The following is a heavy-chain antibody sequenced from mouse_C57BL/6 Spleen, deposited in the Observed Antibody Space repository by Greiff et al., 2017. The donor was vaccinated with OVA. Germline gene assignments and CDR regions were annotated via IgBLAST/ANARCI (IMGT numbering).Heavy chain of an antibody. CDR1: GYTFTSYW. V-gene: IGHV1-55*01. D-gene: IGHD6-1*01. Sequence: VQLQQPGAELVKPGASVKMSCKASGYTFTSYWITWVKQRPGQGLEWIGDIYPGSGSTNYNEKFKSKATLTVETSSSTAYMQLSSLTSEDSAVYYCARYWGQQGYFDVWGTGTTVTVSS. J-gene: IGHJ1*03. CDR2: IYPGSGST. CDR3: ARYWGQQGYFDV.